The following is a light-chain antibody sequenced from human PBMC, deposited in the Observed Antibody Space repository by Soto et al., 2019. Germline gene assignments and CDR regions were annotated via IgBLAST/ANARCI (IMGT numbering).Light chain of an antibody. CDR1: QNINRD. CDR2: AAS. V-gene: IGKV3-15*01. Sequence: EIVMTQSPATLSGSPGNRATLSCRASQNINRDLAWYQQRPGQAPRLLIFAASTRATGIPARFSGSGSGTEFTLNISSLQSEDFAVYYCQQYNNWPPNWTFGQGTKVDIK. J-gene: IGKJ1*01. CDR3: QQYNNWPPNWT.